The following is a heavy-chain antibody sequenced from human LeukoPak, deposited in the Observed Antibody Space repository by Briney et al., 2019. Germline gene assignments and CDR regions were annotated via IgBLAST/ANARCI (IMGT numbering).Heavy chain of an antibody. D-gene: IGHD3-16*02. CDR3: ARGSRDDYVWGSYRYDFSFSHYYYMDV. Sequence: ASVKVSCKASGYTFTSYDINWVRQATGQGLEWMGWMNPNSGNTGYAQKFQGRVTITRNTSISTAYMELSSLRSEDTAVYYCARGSRDDYVWGSYRYDFSFSHYYYMDVWGKGTTVTVSS. J-gene: IGHJ6*03. V-gene: IGHV1-8*03. CDR2: MNPNSGNT. CDR1: GYTFTSYD.